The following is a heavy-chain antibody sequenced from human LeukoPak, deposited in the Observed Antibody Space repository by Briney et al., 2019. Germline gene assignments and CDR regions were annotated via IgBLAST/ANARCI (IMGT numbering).Heavy chain of an antibody. CDR3: ARGAELPDY. J-gene: IGHJ4*02. V-gene: IGHV4-39*07. CDR1: GGSISSSSYY. D-gene: IGHD2-15*01. Sequence: SETLSLTCTVSGGSISSSSYYWGWIRQPPGKGLEWIGSIYYSGSTYYNPSLKSRVTISVDTSKNQFSLKLSSVTAADTAVYYCARGAELPDYWGQGTLVTVSS. CDR2: IYYSGST.